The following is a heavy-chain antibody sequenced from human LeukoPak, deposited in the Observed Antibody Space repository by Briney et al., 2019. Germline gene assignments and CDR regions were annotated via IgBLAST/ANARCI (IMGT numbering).Heavy chain of an antibody. CDR2: IYYSGST. V-gene: IGHV4-39*02. CDR3: ARDMGYSGYDYPDDAFDI. D-gene: IGHD5-12*01. CDR1: GGSISSSSYY. Sequence: SETLSLTCTVSGGSISSSSYYWGWIRQPPGKGLEWIGSIYYSGSTYYNPSLKSRVTISVDTSKNQFSLKLSSVTAADTAVYYCARDMGYSGYDYPDDAFDIWGQGTMVTVSS. J-gene: IGHJ3*02.